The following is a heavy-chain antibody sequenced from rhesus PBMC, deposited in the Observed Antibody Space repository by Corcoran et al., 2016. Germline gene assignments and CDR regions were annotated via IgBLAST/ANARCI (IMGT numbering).Heavy chain of an antibody. V-gene: IGHV4-80*01. CDR3: ARDKGGEFDY. J-gene: IGHJ4*01. CDR2: INGNRGTH. CDR1: GASISSNG. D-gene: IGHD1-44*01. Sequence: QVQLQESGPGLVKPSETLSLTCTVSGASISSNGWSWIRQPPGKGLEWIGEINGNRGTHPYHPPLESRVTISKDAPKNQFSLRLSSVAAADTAVYYCARDKGGEFDYWGQGVLVTVSS.